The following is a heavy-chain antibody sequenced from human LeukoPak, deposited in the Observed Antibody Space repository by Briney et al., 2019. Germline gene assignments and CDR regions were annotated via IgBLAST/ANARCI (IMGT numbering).Heavy chain of an antibody. V-gene: IGHV3-23*01. CDR2: ISGSGGST. CDR3: ARLIVGATQEYYYYYMDV. D-gene: IGHD1-26*01. Sequence: GGSLRLSCAASGFTFSSYAMSWVRQAPGKGLEWVSAISGSGGSTYYADSVKGRFTISRDNAKNSLYLQMNSLRAEDTAVYYCARLIVGATQEYYYYYMDVWGKGTTVTVSS. CDR1: GFTFSSYA. J-gene: IGHJ6*03.